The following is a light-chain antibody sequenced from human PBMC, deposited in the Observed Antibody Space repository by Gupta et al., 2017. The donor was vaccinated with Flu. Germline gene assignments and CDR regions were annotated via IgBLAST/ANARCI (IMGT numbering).Light chain of an antibody. Sequence: DIHLTQSPSFLSASVGDRVTITCRASQGISIYLGWYQQKPGKAPKLLIYAASTLQSGVPSRFRGSGYETEFTRTISIVQPEDCANKYRQGPLRTFGQGTKVEIK. CDR2: AAS. J-gene: IGKJ1*01. CDR3: QGPLRT. CDR1: QGISIY. V-gene: IGKV1-9*01.